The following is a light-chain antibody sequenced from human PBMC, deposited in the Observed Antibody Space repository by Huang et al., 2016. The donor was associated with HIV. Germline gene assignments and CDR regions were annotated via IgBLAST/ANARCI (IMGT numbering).Light chain of an antibody. Sequence: IQLTQSPSSLSASVGDRVTITCRASQGISSSLAWYQQTPGKAPNFRIYAASTLRSGVPSRFSGSGSGTDFTLTISSLQPEDSATYYCQQFNSYSPLTFGGGTKVEIK. CDR2: AAS. V-gene: IGKV1-9*01. CDR3: QQFNSYSPLT. CDR1: QGISSS. J-gene: IGKJ4*01.